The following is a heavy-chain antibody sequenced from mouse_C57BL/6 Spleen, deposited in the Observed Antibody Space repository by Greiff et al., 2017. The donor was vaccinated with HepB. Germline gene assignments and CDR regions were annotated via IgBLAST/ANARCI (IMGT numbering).Heavy chain of an antibody. Sequence: EVQVVESGPELVKPGASVKMSCKASGYTFTDYNMHWVKQSHGKSLEWIGYINPNNGGTSYNQKFKGKATLTVNKSSSTAYMELRSLTSEDSAVYYCARPPNWDPHYYAMDYWGQGTSVTVSS. D-gene: IGHD4-1*01. J-gene: IGHJ4*01. CDR1: GYTFTDYN. CDR3: ARPPNWDPHYYAMDY. V-gene: IGHV1-22*01. CDR2: INPNNGGT.